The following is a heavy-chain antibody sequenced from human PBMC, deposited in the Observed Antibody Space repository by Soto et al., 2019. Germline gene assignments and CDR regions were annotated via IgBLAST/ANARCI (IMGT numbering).Heavy chain of an antibody. J-gene: IGHJ6*02. CDR3: ARQQWLYYYYGMDV. CDR1: GYIFVNYG. CDR2: ISPYNGNT. D-gene: IGHD6-19*01. Sequence: ASVKVSCKASGYIFVNYGIAWVRQAPGQGLEWMGWISPYNGNTNYAQKLQGRVTMTTDTSTSTAYMELRSLRSDDTAVYYCARQQWLYYYYGMDVWGQGTTVTVSS. V-gene: IGHV1-18*01.